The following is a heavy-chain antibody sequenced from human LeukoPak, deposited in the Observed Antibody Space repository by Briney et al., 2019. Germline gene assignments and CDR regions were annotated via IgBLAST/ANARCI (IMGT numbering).Heavy chain of an antibody. J-gene: IGHJ4*02. D-gene: IGHD3-10*01. Sequence: SETLSLTCAVSGVSISRGGYSWSWIRQPPGTGLEWIGYIYHSGSTNYNPSLKSRVTISVDTSKNQFSLKLSSVTAADTAVYYCARYGWMVRGRGPYYFDYWGQGTLVTVSS. CDR1: GVSISRGGYS. CDR2: IYHSGST. V-gene: IGHV4-30-4*07. CDR3: ARYGWMVRGRGPYYFDY.